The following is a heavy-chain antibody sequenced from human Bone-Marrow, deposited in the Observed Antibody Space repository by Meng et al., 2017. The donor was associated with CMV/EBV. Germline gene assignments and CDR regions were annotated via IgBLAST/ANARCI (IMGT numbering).Heavy chain of an antibody. V-gene: IGHV4-30-4*08. CDR1: GGSISSGDYY. J-gene: IGHJ5*02. CDR2: IYYSGST. CDR3: ARGGGYYDILTGYYKDNWFDP. Sequence: LRLSCTVSGGSISSGDYYWSWIRQPPGKGLEWIGYIYYSGSTYYNPSLKSRVTISVDTSKNQFSLKLSSVTAADTAMYYCARGGGYYDILTGYYKDNWFDPWGQGTLVTVSS. D-gene: IGHD3-9*01.